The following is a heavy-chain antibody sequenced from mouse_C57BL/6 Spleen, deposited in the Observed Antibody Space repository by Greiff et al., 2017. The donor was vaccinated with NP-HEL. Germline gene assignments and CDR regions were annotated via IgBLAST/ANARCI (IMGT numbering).Heavy chain of an antibody. V-gene: IGHV5-17*01. CDR2: ISSGSSTT. J-gene: IGHJ3*01. D-gene: IGHD1-1*01. CDR1: GFTFSDYG. Sequence: EVKLEESGGGLVKPGGSLKLSCAASGFTFSDYGMHWVRQAPEKGLEWVAYISSGSSTTYYEDTVKGRFTISRDNAKNTLFLQMTSLRSEDTAMYYCARHHYYSSSSFAYWGQGTLVTVSA. CDR3: ARHHYYSSSSFAY.